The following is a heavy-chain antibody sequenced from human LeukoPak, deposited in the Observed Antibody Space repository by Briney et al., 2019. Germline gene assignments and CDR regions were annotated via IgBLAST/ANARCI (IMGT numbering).Heavy chain of an antibody. V-gene: IGHV3-23*01. Sequence: GGSLRLSCAASGFTFSSNAMSWVRQAPGKGLEWVSAISGSGGSTYYADSAKGRFTISSDNSKNTLYPQMNSLRAEDTAVYYCAKDRTTVTGYYFDYWGQGTLVTVSS. CDR1: GFTFSSNA. CDR2: ISGSGGST. D-gene: IGHD4-17*01. CDR3: AKDRTTVTGYYFDY. J-gene: IGHJ4*02.